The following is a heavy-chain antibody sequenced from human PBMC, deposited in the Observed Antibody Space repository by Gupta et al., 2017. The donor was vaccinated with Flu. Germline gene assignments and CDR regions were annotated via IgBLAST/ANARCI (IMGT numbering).Heavy chain of an antibody. Sequence: EVQLVQSGGGLVQPGGSLRLSCAGSGFTFSSYWMSWVRQAPGKGLEWVANIKQDSSEKYYVDSVKGRFTISRDNAENSLYLQTSSLRAEDTAVYYCARGGPKGGGWRPDAFDIWGQGTMVTVSS. CDR1: GFTFSSYW. J-gene: IGHJ3*02. V-gene: IGHV3-7*01. D-gene: IGHD6-19*01. CDR2: IKQDSSEK. CDR3: ARGGPKGGGWRPDAFDI.